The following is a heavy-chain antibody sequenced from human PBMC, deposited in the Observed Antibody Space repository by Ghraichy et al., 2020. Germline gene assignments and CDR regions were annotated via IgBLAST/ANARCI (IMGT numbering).Heavy chain of an antibody. CDR1: GYTFTSYD. CDR3: ARGPVAGQYYYYYYGMDV. V-gene: IGHV1-8*01. CDR2: MNPNSGNT. J-gene: IGHJ6*02. D-gene: IGHD6-19*01. Sequence: ASVKVSCKASGYTFTSYDINWVRQATGQGLEWMGWMNPNSGNTGYAQKFQGRVTMTRNTSISTAYMELSSLRSEDTAVYYCARGPVAGQYYYYYYGMDVWGQGTTVTVSS.